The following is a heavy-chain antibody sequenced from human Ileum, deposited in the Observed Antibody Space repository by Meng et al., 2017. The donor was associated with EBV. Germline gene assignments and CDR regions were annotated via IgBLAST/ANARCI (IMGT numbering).Heavy chain of an antibody. CDR3: RNAFCSAAAGCSDY. J-gene: IGHJ4*02. CDR2: INESGST. Sequence: VQRKPWGAGVLQPSGTLYMTCADYGGSFRGNFWSWIRKCAGKRLEWIGEINESGSTNYNPSLKSRVTILMDTSKNQFSLKLTSVTAADAAVYYCRNAFCSAAAGCSDYWGQGTLVTVSS. CDR1: GGSFRGNF. D-gene: IGHD3-3*01. V-gene: IGHV4-34*01.